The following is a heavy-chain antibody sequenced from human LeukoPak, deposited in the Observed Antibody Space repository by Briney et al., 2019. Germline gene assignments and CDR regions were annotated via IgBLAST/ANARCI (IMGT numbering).Heavy chain of an antibody. V-gene: IGHV1-69*13. CDR3: ARVMGTAAMLRDYYYYGMDV. J-gene: IGHJ6*02. CDR2: IIPIFGTA. Sequence: SVAVSCKASGGTFSSYAISWVRQAPGQGLEWMGGIIPIFGTANYAQKFQGRVTITADESTSTAYMELSSLRSEDTAVYYCARVMGTAAMLRDYYYYGMDVWGQGTTVTVSS. CDR1: GGTFSSYA. D-gene: IGHD2-2*01.